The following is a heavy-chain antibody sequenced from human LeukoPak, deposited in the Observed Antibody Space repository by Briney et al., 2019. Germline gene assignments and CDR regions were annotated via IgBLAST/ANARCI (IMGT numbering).Heavy chain of an antibody. Sequence: SGGSLRLSCAASGFTFSSYWMSWVRQAPGKGLEWVANIKQDGSEKYYVDSVKGRFTISRDNAKNSLYLQMNSLRAEDTAVYYCAREGRVPVVVAATHYYYYYYMDVWGKGTTVTVSS. CDR3: AREGRVPVVVAATHYYYYYYMDV. J-gene: IGHJ6*03. V-gene: IGHV3-7*01. CDR1: GFTFSSYW. CDR2: IKQDGSEK. D-gene: IGHD2-15*01.